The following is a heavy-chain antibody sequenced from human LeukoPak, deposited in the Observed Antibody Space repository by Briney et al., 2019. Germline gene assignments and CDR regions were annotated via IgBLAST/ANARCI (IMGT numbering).Heavy chain of an antibody. V-gene: IGHV3-30*18. Sequence: GRSLRLPCAASGFTFRTYGMHWVRQAPGKGLEWVAVISNDGNDKYYADSVKGRFTISRDNSKNTLYLEMNSLRPEDTDIYYCSKDWGYWGNGYYFDHWGQGTLVTVSS. CDR3: SKDWGYWGNGYYFDH. CDR1: GFTFRTYG. D-gene: IGHD7-27*01. J-gene: IGHJ4*02. CDR2: ISNDGNDK.